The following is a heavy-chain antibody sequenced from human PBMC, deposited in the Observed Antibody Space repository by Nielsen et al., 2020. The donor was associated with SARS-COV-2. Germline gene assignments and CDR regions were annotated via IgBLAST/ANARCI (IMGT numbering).Heavy chain of an antibody. CDR2: ISYDGSNK. V-gene: IGHV3-30*03. J-gene: IGHJ4*02. Sequence: GESLKISCAASGFTFSSYGMHWVRQAPGKGLEWVAVISYDGSNKYYADSVKGRFTISRGNSKNTLYLQMNSLRAEDTAVYYCLPYYFDYWGQGTLVTVSS. CDR3: LPYYFDY. CDR1: GFTFSSYG.